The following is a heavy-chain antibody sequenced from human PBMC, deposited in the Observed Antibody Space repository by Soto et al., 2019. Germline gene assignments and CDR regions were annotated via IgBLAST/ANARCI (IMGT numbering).Heavy chain of an antibody. Sequence: QVQLQESGPGLVKPSQTLSLTCTVSGGSISGGGYYWSWIRQHPGKGLEWIGYVYYSGSTYYNPSRRSRMAISVDTSKNHFSLKLSSVTAADTAVYYCARDLGGYCSGGSCYQTNWFDPWGQGTLVTVSS. V-gene: IGHV4-31*03. CDR2: VYYSGST. CDR1: GGSISGGGYY. CDR3: ARDLGGYCSGGSCYQTNWFDP. D-gene: IGHD2-15*01. J-gene: IGHJ5*02.